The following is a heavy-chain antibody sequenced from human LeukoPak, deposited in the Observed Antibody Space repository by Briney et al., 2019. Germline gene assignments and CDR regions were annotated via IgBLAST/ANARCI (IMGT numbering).Heavy chain of an antibody. CDR2: INSDIYSNTI. Sequence: AGGSLRLSCAASGFTLSSYSMSWVRKAPGKGLEWISYINSDIYSNTIYYADTVKGRFTISRDNGKNSLYLQMNSLRDEDTAVCYCARDRDYAFDYWGQGTLVTVSS. D-gene: IGHD4-17*01. CDR3: ARDRDYAFDY. J-gene: IGHJ4*02. CDR1: GFTLSSYS. V-gene: IGHV3-48*02.